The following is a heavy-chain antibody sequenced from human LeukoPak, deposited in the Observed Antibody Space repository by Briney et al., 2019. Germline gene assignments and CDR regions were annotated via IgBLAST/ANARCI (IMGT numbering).Heavy chain of an antibody. J-gene: IGHJ4*02. CDR3: AQDDFSGSRFDY. D-gene: IGHD1-26*01. Sequence: GGSLRLSCAASGFTLSFFGMHWVRQAPGRGQEWVAAIQDDGIQYADSLKGRFTIYRDNAKTSLYLQMNSLRAEDTAFYYCAQDDFSGSRFDYWGQGTLVTVSS. V-gene: IGHV3-30*02. CDR2: IQDDGI. CDR1: GFTLSFFG.